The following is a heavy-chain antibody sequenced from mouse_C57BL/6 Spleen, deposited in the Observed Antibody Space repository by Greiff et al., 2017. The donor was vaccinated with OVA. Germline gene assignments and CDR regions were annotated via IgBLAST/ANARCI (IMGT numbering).Heavy chain of an antibody. J-gene: IGHJ2*01. CDR3: ARSGTAQATFDY. CDR2: IDPSDSYT. D-gene: IGHD3-2*02. CDR1: GYTFTSYW. V-gene: IGHV1-69*01. Sequence: QVQLQQPGAELVMPGASVKLSCKASGYTFTSYWMHWVKQRPGQGLEWIGEIDPSDSYTNYNQKFKGKSTLTVDKSSSTAYMQLSSLTSEDSAVYYCARSGTAQATFDYWGQGTTLTVSS.